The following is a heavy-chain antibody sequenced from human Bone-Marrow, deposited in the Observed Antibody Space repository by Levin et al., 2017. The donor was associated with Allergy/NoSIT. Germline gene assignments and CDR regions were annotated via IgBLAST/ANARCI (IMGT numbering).Heavy chain of an antibody. CDR3: ASARIVVVPAAIRDDYYYDYGMDV. V-gene: IGHV1-69*13. CDR2: IIPIFGTA. Sequence: SVKVSCKASGGTFSSYAISWVRQAPGQGLEWMGGIIPIFGTANYAQKFQGRVTITADESTSTAYMELSSLRSEDTAVYYCASARIVVVPAAIRDDYYYDYGMDVWGQGTTVTVSS. J-gene: IGHJ6*02. D-gene: IGHD2-2*02. CDR1: GGTFSSYA.